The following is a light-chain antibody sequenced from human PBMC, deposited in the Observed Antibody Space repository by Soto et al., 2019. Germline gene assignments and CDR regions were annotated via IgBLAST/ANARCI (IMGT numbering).Light chain of an antibody. CDR1: SGSIASNY. J-gene: IGLJ3*02. CDR3: QSYDSSIWV. Sequence: NFMLTQPHSVSESPGKTVTISCTRSSGSIASNYVQWYQQRPGSAPTTVIYEDNQRPSGVPDRFSGSIDSSSNSASLTISGLKTEHEADYYCQSYDSSIWVFGGGTKLTVL. CDR2: EDN. V-gene: IGLV6-57*04.